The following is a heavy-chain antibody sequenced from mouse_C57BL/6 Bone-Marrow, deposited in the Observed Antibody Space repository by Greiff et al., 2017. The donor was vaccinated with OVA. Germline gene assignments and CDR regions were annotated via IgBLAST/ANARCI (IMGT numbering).Heavy chain of an antibody. D-gene: IGHD1-1*01. J-gene: IGHJ3*01. CDR1: GYTFTSYW. CDR2: IYPSDSET. CDR3: AMRDGSSYWFAY. Sequence: VQLQQPGAELVRPGSSVKLSCKASGYTFTSYWMDWVKQRPGQGLEWIGNIYPSDSETHYNQKFKDKATLTVDKSSSTAYMQLSSLTSEDSAVYYCAMRDGSSYWFAYWGQGTLVTVSA. V-gene: IGHV1-61*01.